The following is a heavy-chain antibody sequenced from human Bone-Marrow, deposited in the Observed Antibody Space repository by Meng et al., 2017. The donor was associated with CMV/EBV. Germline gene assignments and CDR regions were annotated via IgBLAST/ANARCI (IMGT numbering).Heavy chain of an antibody. Sequence: YYWSWIRQHPGKGLEWIGYIYYSGSTYYNPSLKSRVTISVDTSKNQFSLKLSSVTAADTAVYYCASALGYCSSTSCYTTLGTLIDYWGQGTLVTVSS. V-gene: IGHV4-30-4*06. CDR2: IYYSGST. CDR1: YY. CDR3: ASALGYCSSTSCYTTLGTLIDY. J-gene: IGHJ4*02. D-gene: IGHD2-2*02.